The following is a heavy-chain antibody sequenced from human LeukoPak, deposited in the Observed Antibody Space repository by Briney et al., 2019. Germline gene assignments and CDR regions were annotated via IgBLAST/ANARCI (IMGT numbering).Heavy chain of an antibody. Sequence: ASVKVSCKASGYTFTSYGISWVRQAPGQGLEWMGWVSAYNGNTNYAQKLQGRVTMTTDISTSTAYMELRSLRSDDTAVYYCARDRPPGTYYYYYMDVWGKGTTVTVSS. J-gene: IGHJ6*03. CDR2: VSAYNGNT. V-gene: IGHV1-18*01. CDR3: ARDRPPGTYYYYYMDV. D-gene: IGHD6-13*01. CDR1: GYTFTSYG.